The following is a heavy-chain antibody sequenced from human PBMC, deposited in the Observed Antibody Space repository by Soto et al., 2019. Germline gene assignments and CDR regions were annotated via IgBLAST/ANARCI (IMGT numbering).Heavy chain of an antibody. Sequence: GALRLSCAGSGFTFSDYAMSWVRQAPGKGLEWVSGISGSGGSKYYADSVKGRFTISRDDPKNTLYLQINSLRAEDTAVYYCARAATSSWYLTKFYHGLDVWGQGTTVTVSS. V-gene: IGHV3-23*01. CDR1: GFTFSDYA. CDR3: ARAATSSWYLTKFYHGLDV. J-gene: IGHJ6*02. CDR2: ISGSGGSK. D-gene: IGHD6-13*01.